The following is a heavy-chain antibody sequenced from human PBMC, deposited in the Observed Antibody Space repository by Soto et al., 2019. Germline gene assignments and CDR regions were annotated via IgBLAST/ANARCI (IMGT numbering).Heavy chain of an antibody. Sequence: QVQLVQSGAEVKKPGSSVKVSCKASGGTFSSYTISWVRQAPGQGLEWMGRINPILGIANYAQKFQGRVTITADKSTSTAYMELSRLRSEHTAVYYCARFRGSYGMAVWGQGTTVTVSS. CDR3: ARFRGSYGMAV. V-gene: IGHV1-69*02. J-gene: IGHJ6*02. CDR1: GGTFSSYT. D-gene: IGHD3-10*01. CDR2: INPILGIA.